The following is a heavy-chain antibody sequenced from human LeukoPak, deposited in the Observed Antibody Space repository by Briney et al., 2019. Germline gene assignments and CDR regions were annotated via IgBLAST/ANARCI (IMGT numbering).Heavy chain of an antibody. D-gene: IGHD3-10*01. J-gene: IGHJ1*01. Sequence: HPGRSLRLSCAASGFTFSTYSVHWVRQAPGKGLEWVAVISYDGNNKYYADSVKGRFTISRDNSKNTLYLQMNSLRAEDTAVYYCAGPLGSPYFHHWGQGTLVTVSS. CDR3: AGPLGSPYFHH. CDR2: ISYDGNNK. V-gene: IGHV3-30-3*01. CDR1: GFTFSTYS.